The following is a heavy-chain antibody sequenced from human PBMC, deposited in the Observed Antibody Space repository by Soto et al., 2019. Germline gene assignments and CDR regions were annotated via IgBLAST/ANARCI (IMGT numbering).Heavy chain of an antibody. V-gene: IGHV4-30-4*01. J-gene: IGHJ6*02. CDR1: GGSISSGDYY. D-gene: IGHD2-15*01. Sequence: SETLSLTCTVSGGSISSGDYYWSWIRRSPGKGLEWIGYIYYSGSTYYNPSLKSRVTISVDTSKNQFSLKLSSVTAADTAVYYCARGGYCSGNSCYSYYYYGMDVWGQGTTVTVSS. CDR3: ARGGYCSGNSCYSYYYYGMDV. CDR2: IYYSGST.